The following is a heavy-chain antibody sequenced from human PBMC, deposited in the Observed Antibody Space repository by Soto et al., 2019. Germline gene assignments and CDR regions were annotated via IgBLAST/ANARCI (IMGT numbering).Heavy chain of an antibody. J-gene: IGHJ6*02. CDR1: GGTFSSYA. Sequence: SVKVSCKASGGTFSSYAISWVRQAPGQGLEWMGGIIPIFGTANYAQKFQGRVTITADESTSTAYMELSSLRSEDTAVYYCARGHYDFWSGSSENYYYGMDVWGQGTTGTVSS. V-gene: IGHV1-69*13. D-gene: IGHD3-3*01. CDR3: ARGHYDFWSGSSENYYYGMDV. CDR2: IIPIFGTA.